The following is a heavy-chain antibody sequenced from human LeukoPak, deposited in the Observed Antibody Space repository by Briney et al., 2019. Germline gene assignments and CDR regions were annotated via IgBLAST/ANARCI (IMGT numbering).Heavy chain of an antibody. Sequence: GPLRLSCAGSGFTFSSYWMYWVGQAPGKGLVWVSRINSEGSSTSYADSVKGRFTISRDNAKNTLYLQMNSLRAEDTAVYYCARLRMGYYFDYWGQGTLVTVSS. D-gene: IGHD2-2*01. CDR1: GFTFSSYW. CDR2: INSEGSST. J-gene: IGHJ4*02. V-gene: IGHV3-74*01. CDR3: ARLRMGYYFDY.